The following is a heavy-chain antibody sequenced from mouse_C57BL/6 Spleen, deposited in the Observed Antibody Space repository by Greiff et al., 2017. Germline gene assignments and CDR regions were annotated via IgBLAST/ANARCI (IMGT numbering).Heavy chain of an antibody. CDR2: IRSKSNNYAT. Sequence: DVHLVESGGGLVQPKGSLKLSCAASGFSFNTYAMNWVRQAPGKGLEWVARIRSKSNNYATYYADSVKDRFTISRDDSESMLYLQMNNLKTEDTAMYYCVRGAAQATWFAYWGQGTLVTVSA. CDR3: VRGAAQATWFAY. D-gene: IGHD3-2*02. J-gene: IGHJ3*01. V-gene: IGHV10-1*01. CDR1: GFSFNTYA.